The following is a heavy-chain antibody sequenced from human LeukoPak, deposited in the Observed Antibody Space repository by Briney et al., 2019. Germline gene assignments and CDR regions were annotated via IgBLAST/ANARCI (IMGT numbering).Heavy chain of an antibody. Sequence: PSETLSLTCAVYGGSFSGYYWSWIRQPPGKGLEWIGEINHSGSTNYNPSLRSRVTISVDTSKNQFSLKLSSVTAADTAVYYCARGFAYCDGDCYPLFDYWGQGTLVTVSS. CDR1: GGSFSGYY. D-gene: IGHD2-21*02. J-gene: IGHJ4*02. CDR3: ARGFAYCDGDCYPLFDY. V-gene: IGHV4-34*01. CDR2: INHSGST.